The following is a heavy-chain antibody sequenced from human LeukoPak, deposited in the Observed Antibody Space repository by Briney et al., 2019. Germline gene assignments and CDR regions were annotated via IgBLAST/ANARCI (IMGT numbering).Heavy chain of an antibody. CDR2: IYYSGST. J-gene: IGHJ4*02. V-gene: IGHV4-59*01. CDR3: ARGVPRGYFDY. Sequence: KPSETLSLTCTVSGGSISSYYWSWIRQPPGKGLEWIGYIYYSGSTNYNPSLKSRVTISVDTSKNQFSLKLSSVTAADTAVYYCARGVPRGYFDYWGQGTLVTVSS. CDR1: GGSISSYY. D-gene: IGHD6-13*01.